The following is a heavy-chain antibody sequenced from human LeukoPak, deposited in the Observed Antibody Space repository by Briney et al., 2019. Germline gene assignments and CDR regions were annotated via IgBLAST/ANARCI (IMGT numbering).Heavy chain of an antibody. V-gene: IGHV1-18*01. D-gene: IGHD3-22*01. CDR3: ARVGATHYDSSAYPQGFDP. J-gene: IGHJ5*02. CDR1: GYTFTSYG. Sequence: ASVKVSCKASGYTFTSYGISWVRQAPEQGLEWMGWISAYNGNTNYAQKLQGRVTMTTDTSTSTAYMELRSLRSDDTAVYYCARVGATHYDSSAYPQGFDPWGQGTLVTVSS. CDR2: ISAYNGNT.